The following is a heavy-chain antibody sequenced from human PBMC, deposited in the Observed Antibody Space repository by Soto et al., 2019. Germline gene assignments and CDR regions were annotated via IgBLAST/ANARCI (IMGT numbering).Heavy chain of an antibody. CDR2: ISYDGSNK. D-gene: IGHD5-12*01. J-gene: IGHJ6*03. Sequence: HPGGSLRLSCAASGFTFSSYGMHWVRQAPGKGLEWVAVISYDGSNKYYADSVKGRFTISRDNSKNTLYLQMNSLRAEDTAVYYCARGQKNIVATPNYYYYYMDVWGKGTTVTVSS. CDR1: GFTFSSYG. V-gene: IGHV3-30*03. CDR3: ARGQKNIVATPNYYYYYMDV.